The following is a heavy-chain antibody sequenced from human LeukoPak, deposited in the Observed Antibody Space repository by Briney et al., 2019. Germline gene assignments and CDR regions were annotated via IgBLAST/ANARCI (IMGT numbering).Heavy chain of an antibody. D-gene: IGHD3-9*01. CDR3: AASFDWLLFTPFDY. CDR1: GYTFTSYG. CDR2: ISAYNGNT. J-gene: IGHJ4*02. V-gene: IGHV1-18*01. Sequence: ASVKVSCKASGYTFTSYGISWVRQAPGQGLEWMGWISAYNGNTNYAQKLQGRVTMTTDTSTSTAYMELRSLRSDDTAVYYCAASFDWLLFTPFDYWGQGTLVTVSS.